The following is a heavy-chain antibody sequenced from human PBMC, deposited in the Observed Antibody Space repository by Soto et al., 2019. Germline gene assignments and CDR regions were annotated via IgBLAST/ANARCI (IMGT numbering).Heavy chain of an antibody. CDR3: AREPYPHHYNGMDV. J-gene: IGHJ6*02. V-gene: IGHV3-30-3*01. CDR2: ISYAGSNK. CDR1: GFTFTNYA. Sequence: QVQLVESGGGVVQPGRSLRLSCAASGFTFTNYAMHWVRQAPGKGLEWVAVISYAGSNKYYADSVKGRFTISRDNSKNTLSVQVNSLRAEGTDVYYFAREPYPHHYNGMDVWGQGTTVTVSS.